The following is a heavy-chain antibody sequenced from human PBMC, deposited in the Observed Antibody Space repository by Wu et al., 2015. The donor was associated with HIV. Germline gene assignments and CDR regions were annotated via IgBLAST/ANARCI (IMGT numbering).Heavy chain of an antibody. CDR3: ARDLKRLGFHSHDLVPNWFDP. D-gene: IGHD6-13*01. CDR2: ISAYNGNT. J-gene: IGHJ5*02. CDR1: GYTFTSYG. V-gene: IGHV1-18*01. Sequence: QVQLVQSGAEVKKPGASVKVSCKASGYTFTSYGISWVRQAPGQGLEWMGWISAYNGNTNYAQKLQGRVTMTTDTSTSTAYMELRSLRSDDTAVYYCARDLKRLGFHSHDLVPNWFDPWGQGTLVTVSS.